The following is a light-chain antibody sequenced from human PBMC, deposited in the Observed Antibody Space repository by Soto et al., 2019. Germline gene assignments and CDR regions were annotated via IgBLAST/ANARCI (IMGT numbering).Light chain of an antibody. CDR3: SSYTSSSTHV. V-gene: IGLV2-14*03. J-gene: IGLJ1*01. CDR1: SSDVGAYNF. CDR2: DVN. Sequence: QSVLTQPASVSGSPGQSIAVSCTGTSSDVGAYNFVSWYQHHPGKAPKLIIYDVNNRPSGVSDRFSGSKSGNTASLTISWLQAEDEADYYCSSYTSSSTHVFGTGTKVTVL.